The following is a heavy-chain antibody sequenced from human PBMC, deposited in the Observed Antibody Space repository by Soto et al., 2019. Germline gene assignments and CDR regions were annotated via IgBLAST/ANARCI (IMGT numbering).Heavy chain of an antibody. Sequence: GGSLRLSCAASGFTFSSYGMHWVRQAPGKGLEWVAVIWYDGSNKYYADSVKGRFTISRDNSKNTLSLQMNSLRAEDTAVYYCARHSYGFDYWGQEPWSPSPQ. D-gene: IGHD5-18*01. CDR3: ARHSYGFDY. CDR1: GFTFSSYG. CDR2: IWYDGSNK. V-gene: IGHV3-33*01. J-gene: IGHJ4*01.